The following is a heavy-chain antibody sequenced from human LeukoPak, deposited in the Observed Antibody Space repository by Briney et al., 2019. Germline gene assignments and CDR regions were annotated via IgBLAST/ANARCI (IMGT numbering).Heavy chain of an antibody. J-gene: IGHJ4*02. CDR3: ARTHQSQNYYGSGSYARYFDY. CDR1: GFTFSSYE. CDR2: ISSSGSTI. Sequence: GGSLRLSCAASGFTFSSYEMNWVRQAPGKGLEWVSYISSSGSTIYYADSVKGRFTISRDNAKNSLYLQMNSLRAEDTAVYYCARTHQSQNYYGSGSYARYFDYWGQGTLVTVS. V-gene: IGHV3-48*03. D-gene: IGHD3-10*01.